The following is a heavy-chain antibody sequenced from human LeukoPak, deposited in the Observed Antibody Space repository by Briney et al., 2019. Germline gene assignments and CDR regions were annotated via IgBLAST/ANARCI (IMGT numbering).Heavy chain of an antibody. Sequence: PSETLSLTCTVSGGSFSGYYWSWVRQPPGQGLEWIGYMYYSGTTNYNPSLKSRVTISLDTSRNQFSLKLSSVTAADTAVYYCAGQQLVLLYWGQGTLVTVSS. J-gene: IGHJ4*02. V-gene: IGHV4-59*01. CDR1: GGSFSGYY. CDR3: AGQQLVLLY. CDR2: MYYSGTT. D-gene: IGHD6-13*01.